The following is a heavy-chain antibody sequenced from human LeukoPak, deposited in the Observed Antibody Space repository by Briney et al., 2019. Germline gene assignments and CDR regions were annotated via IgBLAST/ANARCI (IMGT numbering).Heavy chain of an antibody. J-gene: IGHJ3*02. V-gene: IGHV4-39*07. CDR1: GGSISSSSYY. CDR2: IYYSGST. Sequence: ASETLSLTCTVSGGSISSSSYYWGWIRQPPGKGLEWIGSIYYSGSTYYNPSLKSRVTISVDTSKNQFSLKLSSVTAADTAVYYCARAPGRATVTYIDIWGQGTMVTVSS. D-gene: IGHD4-17*01. CDR3: ARAPGRATVTYIDI.